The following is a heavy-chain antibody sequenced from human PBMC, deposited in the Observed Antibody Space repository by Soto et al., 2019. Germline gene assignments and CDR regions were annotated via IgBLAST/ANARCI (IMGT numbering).Heavy chain of an antibody. Sequence: ASVKVSCKASGYTFTSYAMHWVRQAPGQRLEWKGWINAGNGNTKYSQKFQGRDTITRDTSASTAYMELSSLRSEDTAVYYCARDPSKRCSSTSCYSRAYYYYYMDVWGQGTTVTVSS. CDR2: INAGNGNT. D-gene: IGHD2-2*01. CDR3: ARDPSKRCSSTSCYSRAYYYYYMDV. J-gene: IGHJ6*03. V-gene: IGHV1-3*01. CDR1: GYTFTSYA.